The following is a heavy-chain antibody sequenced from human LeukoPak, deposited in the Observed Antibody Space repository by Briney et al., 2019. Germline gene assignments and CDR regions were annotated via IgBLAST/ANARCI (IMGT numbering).Heavy chain of an antibody. CDR2: IFGGGKT. CDR1: GFPFSSNH. D-gene: IGHD6-13*01. J-gene: IGHJ4*02. Sequence: GGSLRLSCAVSGFPFSSNHMGWVRQAPGKGLEWVSVIFGGGKTSYSGSVQGRVTLSRENSKNTLYLQMTRLRVEDTAVYYCAAWRGSSWFDYWGQGTLVTVSS. V-gene: IGHV3-53*01. CDR3: AAWRGSSWFDY.